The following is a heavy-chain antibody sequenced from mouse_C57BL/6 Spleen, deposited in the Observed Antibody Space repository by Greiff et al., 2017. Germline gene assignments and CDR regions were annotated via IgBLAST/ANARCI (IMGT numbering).Heavy chain of an antibody. Sequence: VQLQQSGAELARPGASVKLSCKASGYTFTSSGISWVKQRTGQGLEWIGEIYPRSGNTYYNEKFKGKATLTADKSSSTAYMELRSLTSEDSAVYFCARGYSNYDYYAMDYWGQGTSVTVSS. V-gene: IGHV1-81*01. CDR2: IYPRSGNT. CDR1: GYTFTSSG. CDR3: ARGYSNYDYYAMDY. D-gene: IGHD2-5*01. J-gene: IGHJ4*01.